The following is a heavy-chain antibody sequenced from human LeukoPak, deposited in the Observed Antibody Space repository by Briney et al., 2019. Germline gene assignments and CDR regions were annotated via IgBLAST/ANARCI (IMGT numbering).Heavy chain of an antibody. Sequence: ASVKVSCKASGYTFTSYDINWVRQATGQGLEWMGWMNPNSGNTGYAQKFQGRVTMTRNTSISTAYTELSSLRSEDTAVYYCARISSGWYSGDYWGQGTLVTVSS. CDR3: ARISSGWYSGDY. J-gene: IGHJ4*02. CDR2: MNPNSGNT. D-gene: IGHD6-19*01. CDR1: GYTFTSYD. V-gene: IGHV1-8*01.